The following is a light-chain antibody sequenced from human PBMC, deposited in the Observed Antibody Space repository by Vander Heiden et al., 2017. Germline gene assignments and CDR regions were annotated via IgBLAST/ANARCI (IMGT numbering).Light chain of an antibody. V-gene: IGLV1-51*01. CDR3: ATWDASRSVGI. CDR1: NLGSSY. J-gene: IGLJ2*01. CDR2: DNY. Sequence: QSVLTPPPSVSAAPGQRVTISCSNLGSSYVDCFQQLAGTAPKLLIYDNYERPSGMPDRCAGSRSGASATLDITGLQTGDEGDYYCATWDASRSVGIFGGGTKLTVL.